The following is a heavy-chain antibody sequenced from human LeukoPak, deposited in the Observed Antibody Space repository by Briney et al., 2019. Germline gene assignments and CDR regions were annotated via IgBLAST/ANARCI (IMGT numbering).Heavy chain of an antibody. D-gene: IGHD6-13*01. V-gene: IGHV7-4-1*02. CDR2: INTNTGNP. CDR3: ARQQLVLYYYGMDV. J-gene: IGHJ6*02. CDR1: GYTFTSYA. Sequence: ASVKVSCKASGYTFTSYAMNWVRQAPGQGLEWMGWINTNTGNPTYAQGFTGRFVFSLDTSVSTAYLQITSLKADDTAVYYCARQQLVLYYYGMDVGGQGTTATVSS.